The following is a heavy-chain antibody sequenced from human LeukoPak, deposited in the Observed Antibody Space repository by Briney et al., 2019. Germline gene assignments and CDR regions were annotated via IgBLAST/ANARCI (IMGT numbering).Heavy chain of an antibody. D-gene: IGHD3-22*01. V-gene: IGHV1-46*01. Sequence: GASVKVSCKASGYTFTSYYMHWVRQAPGQGLEWMGIINPSGGSTSYAQKFQGRVTMTRDMSTSTVYMELSSLRSEDTAVYYYARRVDYYDSSGYDEFGAFDIWGQGTMVTVSS. CDR2: INPSGGST. J-gene: IGHJ3*02. CDR3: ARRVDYYDSSGYDEFGAFDI. CDR1: GYTFTSYY.